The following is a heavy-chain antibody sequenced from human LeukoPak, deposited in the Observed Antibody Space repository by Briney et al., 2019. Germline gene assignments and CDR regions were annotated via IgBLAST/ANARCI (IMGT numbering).Heavy chain of an antibody. D-gene: IGHD1-14*01. Sequence: GASVKVSCKASGYTFTSYYMHWARQAPGQGLEWMGIINPSGGTTNYAQKFQGRVTMTRDTSTSTVYMEMSSLRSEDTAVYYCASLRSTGFDYWGQGTLVTVSS. J-gene: IGHJ4*02. CDR2: INPSGGTT. V-gene: IGHV1-46*01. CDR3: ASLRSTGFDY. CDR1: GYTFTSYY.